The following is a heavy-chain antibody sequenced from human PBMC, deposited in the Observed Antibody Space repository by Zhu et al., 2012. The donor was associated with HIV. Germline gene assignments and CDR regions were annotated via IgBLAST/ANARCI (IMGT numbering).Heavy chain of an antibody. V-gene: IGHV4-38-2*01. Sequence: QVQLQESGPGLVKSSETLSLTCAVSGYSISSGYYWGWIRQPPGKGLEWIGNIYHSGSTYYNPSLKSRVTISVDTSKNQSSLKLSSVTAADTAVYYCARHDRDSSGYYWRGFDYWGQGTLVTVSS. CDR3: ARHDRDSSGYYWRGFDY. J-gene: IGHJ4*02. CDR1: GYSISSGYY. D-gene: IGHD3-22*01. CDR2: IYHSGST.